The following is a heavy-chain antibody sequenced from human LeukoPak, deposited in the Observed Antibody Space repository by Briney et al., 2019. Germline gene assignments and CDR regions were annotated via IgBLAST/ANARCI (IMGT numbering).Heavy chain of an antibody. CDR1: GFTFRNYL. Sequence: GGSLRLSCAVSGFTFRNYLMHWVRQPPGQGLVWVSRINQDESRAHADSVKGRFTVSRDNAKNMLYLQLNGLRAEDTAVYFCGRGGDGIDVWGQGTTVIVSS. V-gene: IGHV3-74*01. CDR2: INQDESRA. J-gene: IGHJ3*01. CDR3: GRGGDGIDV. D-gene: IGHD5-24*01.